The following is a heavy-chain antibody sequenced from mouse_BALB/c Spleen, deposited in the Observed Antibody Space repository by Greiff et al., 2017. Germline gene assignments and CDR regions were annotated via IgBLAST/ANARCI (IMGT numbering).Heavy chain of an antibody. D-gene: IGHD4-1*01. J-gene: IGHJ2*01. CDR3: ANNWDY. V-gene: IGHV3-2*02. CDR1: GYSITSDYA. Sequence: DVKLVESGPGLVKPSQSLSLTCTVTGYSITSDYAWNWIRQFPGNKLEWMGYISYSGSTSYNPSLKSRISITRDTSKNQFFLQLNSVTTEDTATYYCANNWDYWGQGTTLTVSS. CDR2: ISYSGST.